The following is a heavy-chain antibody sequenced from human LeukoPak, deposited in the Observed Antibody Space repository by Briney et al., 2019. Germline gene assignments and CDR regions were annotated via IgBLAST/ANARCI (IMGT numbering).Heavy chain of an antibody. Sequence: SVTVSCKASGDTFSSYTISWVRQAPGQGLEWMGGIIPIFGSANYAQKFQGRVTITADESTSTAYMELSSLRSEDTAMYYCARAYMTATRHFDYWGQGTLVTVSS. CDR3: ARAYMTATRHFDY. J-gene: IGHJ4*02. CDR2: IIPIFGSA. V-gene: IGHV1-69*01. CDR1: GDTFSSYT. D-gene: IGHD2-21*02.